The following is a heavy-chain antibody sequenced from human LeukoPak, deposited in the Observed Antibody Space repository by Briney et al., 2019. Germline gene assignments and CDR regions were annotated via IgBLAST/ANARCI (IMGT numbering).Heavy chain of an antibody. CDR2: ISYDGSNE. D-gene: IGHD3-10*02. Sequence: GGSLRLSCAASGFTFSSYVMHWVRQAPGKGLEWVAIISYDGSNEYYADSVKGRFTISRDNSKNTLYLQMNSLRAEDTAVYYCASSVTSYMLFDYWGQGTLVTVSS. J-gene: IGHJ4*02. CDR1: GFTFSSYV. V-gene: IGHV3-30*14. CDR3: ASSVTSYMLFDY.